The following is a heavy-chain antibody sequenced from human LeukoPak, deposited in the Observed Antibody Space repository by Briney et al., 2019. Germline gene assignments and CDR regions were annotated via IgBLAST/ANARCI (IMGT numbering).Heavy chain of an antibody. D-gene: IGHD5-12*01. Sequence: PSETLSLTCTVSGGSISSYYWSWIRQPPGRGLEWIGYIYYSGSTNYNPSLNSRVTISVDTSKNQCSLKLSSMTAADTAVYYCARTDSGYDPDPYYFDYWGQGTLVTVSS. J-gene: IGHJ4*02. CDR2: IYYSGST. V-gene: IGHV4-59*08. CDR3: ARTDSGYDPDPYYFDY. CDR1: GGSISSYY.